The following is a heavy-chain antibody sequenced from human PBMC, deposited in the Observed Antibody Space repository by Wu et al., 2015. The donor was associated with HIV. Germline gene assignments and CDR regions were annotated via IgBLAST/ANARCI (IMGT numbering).Heavy chain of an antibody. CDR3: ARGYQPRSPVIRFLDWAGRFDP. J-gene: IGHJ5*02. V-gene: IGHV1-2*02. D-gene: IGHD3-9*01. Sequence: QVQLVQSGAELKKPGASVKVSCEASGYTFTGFYLHWVRQAPGQGLEWVGWINPYSGGTDYAQKFQGRLTSTLDTSIRTAYMELNGLRADDTATYYCARGYQPRSPVIRFLDWAGRFDPWGQGTLVIVSS. CDR2: INPYSGGT. CDR1: GYTFTGFY.